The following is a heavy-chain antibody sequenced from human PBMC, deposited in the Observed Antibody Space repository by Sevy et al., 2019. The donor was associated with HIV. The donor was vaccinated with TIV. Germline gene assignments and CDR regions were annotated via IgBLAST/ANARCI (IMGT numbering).Heavy chain of an antibody. J-gene: IGHJ6*02. CDR2: ISAYNGNT. V-gene: IGHV1-18*01. CDR1: GYTFTSYG. D-gene: IGHD3-3*01. Sequence: ASVKVSCKASGYTFTSYGISWVRQAPGQGLEWMGWISAYNGNTNYAQRLQVRVTMTTDTSTSTAYMELRSLRSDDTAVYYCARDRDLEWLSNYYYGMDVWGQGTTVIVSS. CDR3: ARDRDLEWLSNYYYGMDV.